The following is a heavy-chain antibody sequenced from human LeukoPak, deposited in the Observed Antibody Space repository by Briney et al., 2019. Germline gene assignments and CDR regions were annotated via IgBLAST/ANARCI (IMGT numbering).Heavy chain of an antibody. CDR2: LNPNSGNT. D-gene: IGHD5-18*01. CDR3: ARGGYSYGKDY. Sequence: ASVKVSCKASGYTFTSYDINWVRHATGQGLEWMGWLNPNSGNTGYAQKFQGRVTITRNTSISTAYMELSSLRSEDTAVYYCARGGYSYGKDYWGQGTLVTVSS. V-gene: IGHV1-8*03. J-gene: IGHJ4*02. CDR1: GYTFTSYD.